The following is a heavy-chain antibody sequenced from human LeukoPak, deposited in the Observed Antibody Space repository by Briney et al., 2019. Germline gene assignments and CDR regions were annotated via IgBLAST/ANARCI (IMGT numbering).Heavy chain of an antibody. V-gene: IGHV3-23*01. CDR3: AKGGGEYSYGFDY. CDR2: ASGSGGST. CDR1: GFTFSSYA. D-gene: IGHD5-18*01. J-gene: IGHJ4*02. Sequence: GGSLRLSCAASGFTFSSYAMSWVRQAPGKGLEWVSSASGSGGSTYYADSVKGRFTISRDNSKNTLYLQMNSLRAEDTAVYYCAKGGGEYSYGFDYWGQGTLVTVSS.